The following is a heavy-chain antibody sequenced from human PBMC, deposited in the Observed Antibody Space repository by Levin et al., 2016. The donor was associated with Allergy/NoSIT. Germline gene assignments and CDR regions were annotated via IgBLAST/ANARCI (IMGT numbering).Heavy chain of an antibody. Sequence: VRQCPGKGLEWVAVISYDGSNKYYADSVKGRFTISRDNSKNTLYLQMNSLRAEDTAVYYCARDRIAAAGTFDYWGQGTLVTVSS. J-gene: IGHJ4*02. D-gene: IGHD6-13*01. V-gene: IGHV3-30-3*01. CDR2: ISYDGSNK. CDR3: ARDRIAAAGTFDY.